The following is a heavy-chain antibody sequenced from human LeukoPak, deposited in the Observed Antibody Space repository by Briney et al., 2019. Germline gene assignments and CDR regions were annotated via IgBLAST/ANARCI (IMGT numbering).Heavy chain of an antibody. CDR3: ASGMRGVANWFDP. CDR2: IYYSGST. D-gene: IGHD2-15*01. V-gene: IGHV4-59*01. CDR1: GGSISSYY. J-gene: IGHJ5*02. Sequence: SETLSLTCTVSGGSISSYYWSWIRQPPGKGLEWIGDIYYSGSTNYNPSLKSRVTISVDTSKNQFSLKLTSVTAADTAVYYCASGMRGVANWFDPWGQGTLVTVSS.